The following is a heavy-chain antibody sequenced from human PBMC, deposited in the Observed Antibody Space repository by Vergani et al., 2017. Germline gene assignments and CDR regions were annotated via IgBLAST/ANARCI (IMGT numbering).Heavy chain of an antibody. CDR3: ARGLVGAVAIPPIDS. J-gene: IGHJ4*02. D-gene: IGHD2-15*01. CDR1: GGSISSSSYY. Sequence: QVQLQESGPGLVKPSETLSLTCTVSGGSISSSSYYWGWIRQPPGKGLEWIGSIYYSGSTYYNPSLKSRVTISVDTSKNQFSLKLSSVTAADTAVYYCARGLVGAVAIPPIDSWGQGLLVTVSS. CDR2: IYYSGST. V-gene: IGHV4-39*01.